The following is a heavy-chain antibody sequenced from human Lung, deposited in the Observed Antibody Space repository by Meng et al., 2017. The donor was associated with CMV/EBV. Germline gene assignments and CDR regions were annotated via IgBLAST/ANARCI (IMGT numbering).Heavy chain of an antibody. Sequence: GESLKISCAASGFTFSSYGMHWVRQAPGKGLEWVAFIRYDGSNKYYADSVKGRFTISRDNSKNTLYLQMNSLRAEDTAVYYCAKDFGSGGYYYGDAFDIWGQGTMVTVSS. V-gene: IGHV3-30*02. J-gene: IGHJ3*02. CDR1: GFTFSSYG. CDR2: IRYDGSNK. D-gene: IGHD3-22*01. CDR3: AKDFGSGGYYYGDAFDI.